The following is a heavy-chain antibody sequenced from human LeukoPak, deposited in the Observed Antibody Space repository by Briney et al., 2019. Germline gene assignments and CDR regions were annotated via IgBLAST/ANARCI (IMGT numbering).Heavy chain of an antibody. D-gene: IGHD2-2*01. CDR2: IYPGDSDT. V-gene: IGHV5-51*01. J-gene: IGHJ4*02. CDR1: GYSFTTYW. Sequence: GESLKISCKGSGYSFTTYWIGWVRQMPGKGLEWMGIIYPGDSDTRYSPSFQGQVMISFDKSINTAYLQWNSLKASDTAMYYCARREYCSDTTCSACLDYWGQGTMVTVSS. CDR3: ARREYCSDTTCSACLDY.